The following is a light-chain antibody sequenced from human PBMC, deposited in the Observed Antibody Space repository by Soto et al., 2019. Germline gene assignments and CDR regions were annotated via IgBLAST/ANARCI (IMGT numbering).Light chain of an antibody. CDR1: QSISSY. CDR2: AAS. J-gene: IGKJ1*01. Sequence: DIQMTQSPSSLSASVGDRVTITCRASQSISSYLNWYQKKLGKAPKLLIYAASSLQSGVPSRFSGSGSGTDFTLTISSLQPEDFVTYYCQQSYSTPWTFGQGTKVEIK. V-gene: IGKV1-39*01. CDR3: QQSYSTPWT.